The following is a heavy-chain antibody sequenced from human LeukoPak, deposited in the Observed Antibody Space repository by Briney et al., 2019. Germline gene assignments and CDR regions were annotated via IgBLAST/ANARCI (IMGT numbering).Heavy chain of an antibody. CDR2: ISYSGST. V-gene: IGHV4-59*01. CDR1: GGSLSPYY. CDR3: ARAIYGTPFDY. J-gene: IGHJ4*02. Sequence: SETLSLTCTVSGGSLSPYYWSWIRQSPGKGLEWIGYISYSGSTNSHPSLKSRVTISVDMSKPQFYLELSSVTAADTAVYYCARAIYGTPFDYWGQGTLVTVSS. D-gene: IGHD1-1*01.